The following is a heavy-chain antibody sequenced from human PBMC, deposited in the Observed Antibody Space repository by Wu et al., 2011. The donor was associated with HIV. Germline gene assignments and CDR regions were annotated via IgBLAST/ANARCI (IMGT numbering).Heavy chain of an antibody. J-gene: IGHJ6*02. D-gene: IGHD3-16*01. CDR3: ACRLPGVGVGRHYYYGMDV. V-gene: IGHV1-69*01. CDR1: GYTFTGYY. CDR2: IIPIFGTA. Sequence: QVQLMQSGAEVKKPGASVKVSCRSSGYTFTGYYILWVRQAPGQGLEWMGWIIPIFGTANYAQKFQGRVTITADEPSTTVYMDLRSLRFEDTALYYCACRLPGVGVGRHYYYGMDVWGQGTTVTVSS.